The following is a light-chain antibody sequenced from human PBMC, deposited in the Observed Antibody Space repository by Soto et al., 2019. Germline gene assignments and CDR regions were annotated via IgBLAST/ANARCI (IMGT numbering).Light chain of an antibody. CDR3: QQYYSYPLT. V-gene: IGKV1-8*01. Sequence: AIQMTQSLSSLSASLGDRVTLTCRASQGISSYSAWYQQKPGKAPKLLIYAASTLQSGVPSRFSGSGSGTDFTLTISCLQSEDFATYYCQQYYSYPLTFGQGTKVDIK. CDR2: AAS. CDR1: QGISSY. J-gene: IGKJ1*01.